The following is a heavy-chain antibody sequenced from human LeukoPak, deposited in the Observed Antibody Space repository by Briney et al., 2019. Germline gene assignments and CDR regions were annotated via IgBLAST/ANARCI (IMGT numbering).Heavy chain of an antibody. J-gene: IGHJ4*02. V-gene: IGHV3-23*01. D-gene: IGHD3-22*01. CDR1: GFTFSSYA. CDR2: ISGSGGST. CDR3: AKVPHYYYYDGSGFPFLDY. Sequence: PGGSLRLSCAASGFTFSSYAMSWVRQAPGKGLEWVSAISGSGGSTYYADSVKGRFTISRDNSKNTLYLQMNSLRAEDTAVYYCAKVPHYYYYDGSGFPFLDYWGQGTLVTVSS.